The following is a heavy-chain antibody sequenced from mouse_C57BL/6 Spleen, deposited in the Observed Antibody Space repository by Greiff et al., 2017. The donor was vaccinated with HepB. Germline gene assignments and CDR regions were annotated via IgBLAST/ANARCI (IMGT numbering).Heavy chain of an antibody. CDR3: VRHGGRYAMDY. J-gene: IGHJ4*01. V-gene: IGHV10-1*01. CDR2: IRSKSNNYAT. CDR1: GFSFNTYA. Sequence: EVMLVESGGGLVQPKGSLKLSCAASGFSFNTYAMNWVRQAPGKGLEWVARIRSKSNNYATYYADSVKDRFTISRDDSESMLYLQMNNLKTEDTAMYYCVRHGGRYAMDYWGQGTSVTVSS.